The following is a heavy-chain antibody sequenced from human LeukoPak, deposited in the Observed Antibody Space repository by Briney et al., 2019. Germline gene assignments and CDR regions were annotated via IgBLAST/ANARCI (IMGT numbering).Heavy chain of an antibody. D-gene: IGHD3-10*01. V-gene: IGHV4-34*01. CDR1: GGSFSGYY. CDR3: ARAPLWFGESPYYYYGMDV. J-gene: IGHJ6*02. Sequence: SETLSLTCAVYGGSFSGYYWSWIRQPPGKGLEWIGEINHSGSTNYNPSLKSRVTISVDTSKNQFSLKLSSVTVADTAVYYCARAPLWFGESPYYYYGMDVWGQGTTVTVSS. CDR2: INHSGST.